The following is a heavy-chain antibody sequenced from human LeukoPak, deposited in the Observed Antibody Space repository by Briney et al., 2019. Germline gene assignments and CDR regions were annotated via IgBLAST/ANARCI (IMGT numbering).Heavy chain of an antibody. CDR1: GYTFTSYF. CDR3: ARANYYSGMDV. V-gene: IGHV1-18*01. CDR2: ISAYNGNA. J-gene: IGHJ6*02. Sequence: ASVRVSCKAAGYTFTSYFISWLRQAPGQGLEWMGWISAYNGNANYAQKFLGRVTMTTDTATSTAYMELWSLRSDDTAVFYCARANYYSGMDVWGQGTPVTVSS.